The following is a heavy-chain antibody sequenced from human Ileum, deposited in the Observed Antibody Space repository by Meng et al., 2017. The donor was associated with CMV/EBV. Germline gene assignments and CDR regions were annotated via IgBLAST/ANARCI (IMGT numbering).Heavy chain of an antibody. V-gene: IGHV4-39*01. CDR3: ARLRYYYGMDV. CDR2: IYYSGST. D-gene: IGHD4-17*01. J-gene: IGHJ6*02. Sequence: WIRQPPGKGLEWIGSIYYSGSTYYNPSLKSRVTLSVDTSKNQFSLKLSSVTAADTALYYCARLRYYYGMDVWGQGTTVTVSS.